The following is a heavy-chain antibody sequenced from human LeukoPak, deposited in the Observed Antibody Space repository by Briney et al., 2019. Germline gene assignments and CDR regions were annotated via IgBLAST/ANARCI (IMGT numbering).Heavy chain of an antibody. V-gene: IGHV3-66*01. D-gene: IGHD3-16*01. Sequence: GGSLRLSCAASGFTLSSNYMSWVRQAPGHGLEWGSVIYSGGSTYYADSVKGRFTVSRDNSKNTLYLQMNSLRAEDTAVYYCASLTYAFDYWGQGTLVTVSS. J-gene: IGHJ4*02. CDR3: ASLTYAFDY. CDR2: IYSGGST. CDR1: GFTLSSNY.